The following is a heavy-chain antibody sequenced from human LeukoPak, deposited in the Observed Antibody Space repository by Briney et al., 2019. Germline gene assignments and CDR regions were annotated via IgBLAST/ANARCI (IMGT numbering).Heavy chain of an antibody. CDR1: GYTFTSYA. D-gene: IGHD1-20*01. J-gene: IGHJ3*02. Sequence: ASVKVSCKASGYTFTSYAMNWVRQAPGQGLEWMGWINTNTGNPTYAQGFTGRFVFSLDTSVSTAYLQISSLKAEDTAVYYCARSYNWNDVAPDDAFDIWGQGTMVTVSS. CDR3: ARSYNWNDVAPDDAFDI. CDR2: INTNTGNP. V-gene: IGHV7-4-1*02.